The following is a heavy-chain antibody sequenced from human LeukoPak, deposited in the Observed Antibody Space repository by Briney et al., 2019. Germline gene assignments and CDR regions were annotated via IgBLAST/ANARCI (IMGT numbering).Heavy chain of an antibody. J-gene: IGHJ4*02. Sequence: GRSLRLSCAASGFTFSSYAMHWVRQAPGKGLEWVAVITYGGSNKYYADSVKGRFTISRDNSKNTLYLQMNSLRAEDTAVYYCARDWGSGSFYAEPYFDYWGQGTLVTVSS. CDR3: ARDWGSGSFYAEPYFDY. CDR1: GFTFSSYA. D-gene: IGHD3-10*01. V-gene: IGHV3-30*14. CDR2: ITYGGSNK.